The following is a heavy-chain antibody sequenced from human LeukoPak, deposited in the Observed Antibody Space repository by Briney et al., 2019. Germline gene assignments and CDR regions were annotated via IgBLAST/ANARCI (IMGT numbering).Heavy chain of an antibody. V-gene: IGHV4-59*01. Sequence: SETLSLTCTVSGGSISSYYWSWIRQPPGKGLEWIGYIYYSGSTNYNPSLKSRVTISVDTSKNQFSLKLSSVTAADTAVYYCARVRRESYYDFWSGYYYFDYWGQGTLVTVSS. CDR1: GGSISSYY. D-gene: IGHD3-3*01. J-gene: IGHJ4*02. CDR2: IYYSGST. CDR3: ARVRRESYYDFWSGYYYFDY.